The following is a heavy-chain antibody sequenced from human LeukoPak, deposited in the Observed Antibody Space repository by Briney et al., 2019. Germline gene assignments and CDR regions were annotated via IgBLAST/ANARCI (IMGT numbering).Heavy chain of an antibody. CDR1: GFTFSSYA. Sequence: GGSLRLSCAASGFTFSSYAMSWVRQAPGKGLEWVSVIGNGGAYTYYADSVKGRFTVSRDNSKNTLYLQMSSLRAEDTAVYYCAKVLWSSRYFDYWGQGTLVTVSS. D-gene: IGHD2-21*01. V-gene: IGHV3-23*01. J-gene: IGHJ4*02. CDR3: AKVLWSSRYFDY. CDR2: IGNGGAYT.